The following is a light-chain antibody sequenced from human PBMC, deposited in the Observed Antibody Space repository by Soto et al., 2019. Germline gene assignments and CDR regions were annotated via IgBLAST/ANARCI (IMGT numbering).Light chain of an antibody. J-gene: IGKJ5*01. Sequence: EIVRTQSPATLSVSPGERATLSCRASQSVASNLAWYQQKPGQAPRLLIYGASTRATDIPARFSGSGSGTDFTLTISSLQSEDFAVYYCQQYNRWPPITFGQGTRLEIK. V-gene: IGKV3-15*01. CDR1: QSVASN. CDR2: GAS. CDR3: QQYNRWPPIT.